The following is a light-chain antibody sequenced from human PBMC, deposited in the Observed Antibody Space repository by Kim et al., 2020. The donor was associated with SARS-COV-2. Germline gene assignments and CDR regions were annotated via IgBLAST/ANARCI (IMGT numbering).Light chain of an antibody. Sequence: SPGERATLSGRASQSVTTSLAWYQQKPGQAPRLLIYDASTRATGIPARFSGSGSGTDFTLTISSLEPEDFAIYYCQQRSNWPLGYTFGQGTKLEI. J-gene: IGKJ2*01. CDR3: QQRSNWPLGYT. V-gene: IGKV3-11*01. CDR2: DAS. CDR1: QSVTTS.